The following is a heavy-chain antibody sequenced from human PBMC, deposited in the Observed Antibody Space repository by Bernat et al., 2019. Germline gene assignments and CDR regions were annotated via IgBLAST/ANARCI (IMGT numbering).Heavy chain of an antibody. Sequence: QVTLKESGPVLVKPTETLTLTCIVSGFSLSNAIMGVSWIRQPPGKALEWLAHIFPNDEKSYNTSLRSRLTISKDTSKSQVVLTMTSMDTVDTATYFCARIQRKPAAVGYYYGMNVWGQGITVTVSS. V-gene: IGHV2-26*01. CDR2: IFPNDEK. D-gene: IGHD6-13*01. J-gene: IGHJ6*02. CDR3: ARIQRKPAAVGYYYGMNV. CDR1: GFSLSNAIMG.